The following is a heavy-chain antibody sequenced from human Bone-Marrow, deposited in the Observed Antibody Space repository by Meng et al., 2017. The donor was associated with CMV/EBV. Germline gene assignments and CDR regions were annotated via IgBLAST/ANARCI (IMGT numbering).Heavy chain of an antibody. CDR1: GYIFTSYG. V-gene: IGHV3-7*01. J-gene: IGHJ4*02. Sequence: SCKTSGYIFTSYGMSWVRQAPGKGLEWLANIKQDGSEKYYVDSVKGRFTISRDNSKNSLYPQMNILRAEATAVYYCARDRAWNDFWSGYYHYWGQGTLVTVSS. D-gene: IGHD3-3*01. CDR3: ARDRAWNDFWSGYYHY. CDR2: IKQDGSEK.